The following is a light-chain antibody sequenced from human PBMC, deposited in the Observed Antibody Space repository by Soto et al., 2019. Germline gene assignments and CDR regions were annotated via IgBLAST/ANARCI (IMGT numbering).Light chain of an antibody. CDR2: GAS. CDR1: QSVSINY. J-gene: IGKJ2*01. Sequence: EIVLTQSPGTLSLSPGERATLSCRASQSVSINYVAWYQQRPGQAPRLLIYGASGRATGIPDRFSGSESGTDFTLTISSLQSEDFAVYYCQQYNNWPRTFGQGTKLEIK. CDR3: QQYNNWPRT. V-gene: IGKV3-20*01.